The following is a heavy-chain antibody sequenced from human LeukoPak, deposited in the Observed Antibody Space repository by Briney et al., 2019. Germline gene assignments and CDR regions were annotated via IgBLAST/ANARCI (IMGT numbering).Heavy chain of an antibody. D-gene: IGHD6-6*01. Sequence: SETLSLTCTVSGVSMSAFQWSWVRQSPEKGLEWIGCVNTKGETNYNPSLKSRVITSVDTSKSQFSLRLTSVTAADTAVYYCARQSYSSSQLDYWGQGTLVTVSS. CDR3: ARQSYSSSQLDY. CDR1: GVSMSAFQ. CDR2: VNTKGET. V-gene: IGHV4-4*09. J-gene: IGHJ4*02.